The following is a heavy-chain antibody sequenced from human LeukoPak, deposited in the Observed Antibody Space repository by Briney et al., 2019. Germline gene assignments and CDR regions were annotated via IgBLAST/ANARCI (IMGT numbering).Heavy chain of an antibody. CDR1: GGSISSSY. CDR3: ARGHLAVTTLGY. V-gene: IGHV4-4*09. CDR2: IYISGDT. Sequence: SETLSLTCTVSGGSISSSYWSWIRQAPGKGLECIGYIYISGDTNSNPSLRSRGTLSLDTSKNQFSLRLTSVTAADTAVYYCARGHLAVTTLGYWGQGTLVTVSS. D-gene: IGHD4-17*01. J-gene: IGHJ4*02.